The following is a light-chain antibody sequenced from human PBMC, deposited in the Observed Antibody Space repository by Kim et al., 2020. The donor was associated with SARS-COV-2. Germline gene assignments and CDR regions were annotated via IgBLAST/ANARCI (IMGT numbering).Light chain of an antibody. J-gene: IGLJ1*01. Sequence: SYELTQPPSVSVSPGQTDSINCSGDKLGDKYACWYQQKPGQSPVLVIYKDSKRPSGIPERFSGSNSGNTATLTISGTQAMDEADYYCQAWDSSTASYVFGTGTKGTVL. V-gene: IGLV3-1*01. CDR1: KLGDKY. CDR2: KDS. CDR3: QAWDSSTASYV.